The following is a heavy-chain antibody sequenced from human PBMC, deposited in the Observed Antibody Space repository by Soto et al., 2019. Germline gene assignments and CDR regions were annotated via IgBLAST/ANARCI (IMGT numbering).Heavy chain of an antibody. CDR1: GYTFTGYY. CDR2: INPNSGGT. J-gene: IGHJ3*02. D-gene: IGHD2-15*01. Sequence: GASVKVSCKAPGYTFTGYYMHWVRQAPGQGLEWMGWINPNSGGTNYAQKFQGWVTMTRDTSISTAYMELSRLRSDDTAVYYCAREKMAPPQGYCSGGSCYSTMIAFDIWGQGTMVTVSS. V-gene: IGHV1-2*04. CDR3: AREKMAPPQGYCSGGSCYSTMIAFDI.